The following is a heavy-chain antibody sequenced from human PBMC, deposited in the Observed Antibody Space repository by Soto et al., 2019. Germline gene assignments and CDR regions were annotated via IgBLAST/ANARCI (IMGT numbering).Heavy chain of an antibody. Sequence: ASVKVSCKASGYTFTSYYMHWVRQAPGQGLEWMGIINPSGGSTSYAQKFQGRVTMTRDTSTSTVYMELSSLRSEDTAVYYCARVIGNTGRLRDYYYGMDVWGQGTTVTVSS. CDR3: ARVIGNTGRLRDYYYGMDV. V-gene: IGHV1-46*01. CDR1: GYTFTSYY. D-gene: IGHD1-26*01. CDR2: INPSGGST. J-gene: IGHJ6*02.